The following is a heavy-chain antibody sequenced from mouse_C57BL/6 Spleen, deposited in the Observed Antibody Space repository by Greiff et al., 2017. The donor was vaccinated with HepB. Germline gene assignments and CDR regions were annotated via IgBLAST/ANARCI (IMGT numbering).Heavy chain of an antibody. CDR2: INPSNGGT. CDR1: GYTFTSYW. V-gene: IGHV1-53*01. CDR3: ARGGGYGKPFAY. Sequence: QVQLQQPGTELVKPGASVKLSCKASGYTFTSYWMHWVKQRPGQGLEWIGNINPSNGGTNYNEKFKSKATLTVDKSSSTAYMQLSSLTSEDSAVYFCARGGGYGKPFAYWGQGTLVTVSA. D-gene: IGHD2-10*02. J-gene: IGHJ3*01.